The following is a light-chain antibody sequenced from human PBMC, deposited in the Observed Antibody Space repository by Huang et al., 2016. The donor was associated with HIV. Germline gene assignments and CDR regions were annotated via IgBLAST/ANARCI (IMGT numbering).Light chain of an antibody. J-gene: IGKJ1*01. Sequence: EIVMTQSPATLSVSPGERAILSCRTSQNISRLAWYQQKSGQSPRLLIYDASSRATGIPARFRGSGSGTEFTLTVSSLQSEDFALYYCQQYDDWPPWTFGPGTQVDIK. V-gene: IGKV3-15*01. CDR1: QNISR. CDR3: QQYDDWPPWT. CDR2: DAS.